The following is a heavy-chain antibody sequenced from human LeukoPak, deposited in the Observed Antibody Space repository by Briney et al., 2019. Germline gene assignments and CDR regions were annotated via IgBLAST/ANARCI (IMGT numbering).Heavy chain of an antibody. CDR3: ARVGLRYFDRRFDY. Sequence: SETLSLTCAVYGGSFSGYYWSWIRQPPGKGLEWIGEINHSGSTNYNPSLKSRVTISVDTSKNQFSLKLSSVTAAHTAVYYCARVGLRYFDRRFDYWGQGTLVTVSS. J-gene: IGHJ4*02. CDR2: INHSGST. CDR1: GGSFSGYY. D-gene: IGHD3-9*01. V-gene: IGHV4-34*01.